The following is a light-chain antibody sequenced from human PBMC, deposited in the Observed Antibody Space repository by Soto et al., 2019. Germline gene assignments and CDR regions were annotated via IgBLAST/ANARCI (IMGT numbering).Light chain of an antibody. CDR2: EVT. J-gene: IGLJ1*01. Sequence: QSVLTQPASVSGSPGQSITISCTGTSHDIGNYNYVSWYQHHPGKAPKLMIYEVTSRPSGVSDRFSGSKSGMSASLTTSGLQPEDEADYFCASYRSANTLVVFGTGTKVTVL. V-gene: IGLV2-14*01. CDR3: ASYRSANTLVV. CDR1: SHDIGNYNY.